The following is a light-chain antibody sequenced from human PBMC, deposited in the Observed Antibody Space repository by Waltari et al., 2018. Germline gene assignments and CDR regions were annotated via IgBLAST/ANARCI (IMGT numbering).Light chain of an antibody. Sequence: QPVLTQSPSASASLGASVKPTCTLSTGPSDFAIAWHQQQPERGPRYLMKLNSDGSHTKGDEIPDRFSGSSSGAERYLTISSLQSEDEAAYYCQTWGSGIVTFGGGTQLTVL. CDR1: TGPSDFA. V-gene: IGLV4-69*01. CDR3: QTWGSGIVT. CDR2: LNSDGSH. J-gene: IGLJ2*01.